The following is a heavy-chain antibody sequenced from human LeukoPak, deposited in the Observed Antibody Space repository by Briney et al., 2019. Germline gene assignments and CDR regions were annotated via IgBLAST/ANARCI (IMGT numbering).Heavy chain of an antibody. V-gene: IGHV3-21*01. CDR1: GFSFSSHN. CDR3: ARGSTYSSSPFDY. J-gene: IGHJ4*02. Sequence: GGSLRLSCAASGFSFSSHNMNWVRQAPGKGLEWVSSISSTNTYIDYADSLKGRFTISRDNANNSLFLQMDSLRAEDTAIYYCARGSTYSSSPFDYWGQGILVTVSS. CDR2: ISSTNTYI. D-gene: IGHD6-6*01.